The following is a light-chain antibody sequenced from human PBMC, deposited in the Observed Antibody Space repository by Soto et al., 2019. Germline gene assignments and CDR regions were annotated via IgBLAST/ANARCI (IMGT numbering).Light chain of an antibody. J-gene: IGLJ2*01. Sequence: SVLTKPPSASGTPGQRVTISCSGSSSNIGSNYVFWYQQLPGAAPKLLIYSNNQRPSGVPDRFSGSKSGTSASLAISGLRSEDEADYYCATWDDSLNVLFGGGTKVTVL. V-gene: IGLV1-47*02. CDR3: ATWDDSLNVL. CDR2: SNN. CDR1: SSNIGSNY.